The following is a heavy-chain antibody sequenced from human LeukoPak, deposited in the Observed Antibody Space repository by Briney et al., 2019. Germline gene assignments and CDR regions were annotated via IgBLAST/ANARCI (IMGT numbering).Heavy chain of an antibody. Sequence: GGSLRLSCAASGFTFSNYAMSWVRQAPGKGLEWVSSINGRGGSTYYADSVKGRFTISRDNAKNSLYLQMNSLRAEDTAVYYCARDRARSSSWYGSGDYWGQGTLVTVSS. CDR3: ARDRARSSSWYGSGDY. V-gene: IGHV3-23*01. CDR2: INGRGGST. D-gene: IGHD6-13*01. J-gene: IGHJ4*02. CDR1: GFTFSNYA.